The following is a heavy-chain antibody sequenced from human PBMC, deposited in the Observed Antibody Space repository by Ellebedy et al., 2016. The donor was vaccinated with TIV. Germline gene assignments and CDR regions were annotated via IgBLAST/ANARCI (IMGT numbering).Heavy chain of an antibody. V-gene: IGHV5-51*01. Sequence: GESLKISCQGSGYSFTSYWIGWVRQMPGKGLEWMGIIYPGDSDTRYSPSFQGQVTISADKSISTAYLQWSSLKASDTAMYYCARHPQGDYGDYAGGDYWGQGTLVTVSS. D-gene: IGHD4-17*01. CDR2: IYPGDSDT. CDR1: GYSFTSYW. CDR3: ARHPQGDYGDYAGGDY. J-gene: IGHJ4*02.